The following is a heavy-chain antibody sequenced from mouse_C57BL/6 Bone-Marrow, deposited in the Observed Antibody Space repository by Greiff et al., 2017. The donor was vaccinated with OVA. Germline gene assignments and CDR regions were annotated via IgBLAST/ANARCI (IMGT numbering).Heavy chain of an antibody. V-gene: IGHV14-2*01. CDR1: GFNFTDYY. J-gene: IGHJ1*03. D-gene: IGHD2-5*01. Sequence: VQLQQSGAELVKPGASVKLSCTASGFNFTDYYMHWVKQRTEQGLEWIGRIDPEDGETKYAPKFQGKATLTADTSSNTAYLQLSSLTSEDTAVYDGAGDYSNRYWYFDVWGTGTTVTVSS. CDR2: IDPEDGET. CDR3: AGDYSNRYWYFDV.